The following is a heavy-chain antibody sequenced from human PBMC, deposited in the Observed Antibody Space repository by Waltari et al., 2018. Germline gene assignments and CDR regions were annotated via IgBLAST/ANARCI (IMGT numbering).Heavy chain of an antibody. CDR3: ARRTKAVAGLWYFDL. CDR2: INHSGST. CDR1: GGSFSGYY. V-gene: IGHV4-34*01. Sequence: QVQLQQWGAGLLKPSETLSLTCAVYGGSFSGYYWSWIRQPPGKGLEWIGEINHSGSTNYNPSLKSRVTISVDTSKNQFSLKLSSVTAADTAVYYCARRTKAVAGLWYFDLWGRGTLVTVSS. D-gene: IGHD6-19*01. J-gene: IGHJ2*01.